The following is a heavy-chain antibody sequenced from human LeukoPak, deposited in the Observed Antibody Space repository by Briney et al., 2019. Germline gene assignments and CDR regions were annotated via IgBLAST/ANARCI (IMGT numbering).Heavy chain of an antibody. CDR3: ARGAGEGYTYGRYYFDY. J-gene: IGHJ4*02. D-gene: IGHD5-18*01. V-gene: IGHV1-2*02. CDR2: INPNSGGT. CDR1: GYTFTGHY. Sequence: ASVKVSCKASGYTFTGHYMHWVRQAPGQGLEWMGWINPNSGGTNYAQKFQGRVTMTRDTSISPAYMQLSRLRSDDTAVYYCARGAGEGYTYGRYYFDYWGQGTLVTVSS.